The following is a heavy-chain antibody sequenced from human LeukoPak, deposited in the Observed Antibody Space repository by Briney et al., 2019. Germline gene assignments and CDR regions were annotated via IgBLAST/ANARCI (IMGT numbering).Heavy chain of an antibody. V-gene: IGHV3-48*01. Sequence: GGSLRLSCAASGFTFSDYNMNRVRQSPGKGLEWVSYINSGSSLIYYADSVRGRFTISRDNAKNSLYPQMNTLRVEDTAVYYCARDFRGVNYYYMDVWGKGTTVTVSS. CDR2: INSGSSLI. CDR3: ARDFRGVNYYYMDV. J-gene: IGHJ6*03. CDR1: GFTFSDYN. D-gene: IGHD3-10*01.